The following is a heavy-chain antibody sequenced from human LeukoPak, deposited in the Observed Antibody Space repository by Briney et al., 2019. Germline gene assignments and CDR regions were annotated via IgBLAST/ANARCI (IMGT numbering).Heavy chain of an antibody. V-gene: IGHV3-53*01. CDR3: AREYTFGQYFLDY. CDR1: GFNVSRNY. Sequence: GGSLRLSWAVSGFNVSRNYMTWVRQAPGKGLEWVSVTYSAGSTYYADSVKGRFTISRDNSNNMLYLQMNSLRADDTAVYYCAREYTFGQYFLDYWGQGTQVTVSS. D-gene: IGHD3/OR15-3a*01. J-gene: IGHJ4*02. CDR2: TYSAGST.